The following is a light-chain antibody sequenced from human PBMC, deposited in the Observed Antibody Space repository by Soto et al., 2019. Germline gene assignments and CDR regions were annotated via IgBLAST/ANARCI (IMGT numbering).Light chain of an antibody. CDR1: QGISSY. CDR2: AAS. Sequence: DVWFTRSPSFLSESVGDRVTITCRASQGISSYLAWYQQKPGKAPKLLIYAASTLQSGVPSRFSGSGSGTEFTLTISSLQPEDFANSYCKPLNSYPPTFGQG. J-gene: IGKJ1*01. CDR3: KPLNSYPPT. V-gene: IGKV1-9*01.